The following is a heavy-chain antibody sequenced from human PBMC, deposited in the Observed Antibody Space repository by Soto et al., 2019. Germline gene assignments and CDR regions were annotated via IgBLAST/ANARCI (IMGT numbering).Heavy chain of an antibody. J-gene: IGHJ4*02. V-gene: IGHV1-3*01. Sequence: ASVKVSCKASGYTFTSYAMHWVRQAPGQRLEWMGWINAGNGNTKYSQKFQGRVTITRDTSASTAYMELSSLRSEDTAVYYCARGRQDITMIVVVFAGASYFLDSWGQGTLVTVS. D-gene: IGHD3-22*01. CDR3: ARGRQDITMIVVVFAGASYFLDS. CDR1: GYTFTSYA. CDR2: INAGNGNT.